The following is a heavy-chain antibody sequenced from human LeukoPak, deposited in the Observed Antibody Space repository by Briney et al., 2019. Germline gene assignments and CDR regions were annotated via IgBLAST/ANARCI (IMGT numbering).Heavy chain of an antibody. D-gene: IGHD3-10*01. V-gene: IGHV3-48*01. Sequence: GGSLRLSCAASGFTFSSYSMNWVRQAPGKGLEWVSYISSSSSTIYYADSVKGRFTISRDNAKNSLYLQMNSLRAEDTAVCYCARDQHVLLWFGEFSYYYGMDVWGQGTTVTVSS. CDR2: ISSSSSTI. CDR3: ARDQHVLLWFGEFSYYYGMDV. J-gene: IGHJ6*02. CDR1: GFTFSSYS.